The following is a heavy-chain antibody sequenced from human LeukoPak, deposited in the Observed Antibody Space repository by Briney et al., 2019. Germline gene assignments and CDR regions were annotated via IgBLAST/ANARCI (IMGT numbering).Heavy chain of an antibody. J-gene: IGHJ4*02. D-gene: IGHD2-2*01. Sequence: GASVKVSCKASGYTFTGYYMHWVRQAPGQGLEWMGWISAYNGNTNYAQKLQGRVTMTTDTSTSTAYMELRSLRSDDTAVYYCAKELGYCSSISCYFFFDYWGQGTLVTVSS. CDR3: AKELGYCSSISCYFFFDY. V-gene: IGHV1-18*04. CDR1: GYTFTGYY. CDR2: ISAYNGNT.